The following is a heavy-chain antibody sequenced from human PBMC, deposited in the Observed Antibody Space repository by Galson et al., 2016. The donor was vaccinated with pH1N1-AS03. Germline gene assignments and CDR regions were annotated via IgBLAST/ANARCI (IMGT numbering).Heavy chain of an antibody. V-gene: IGHV2-70*11. Sequence: PALVKPTQTLTLTCTFSGFSLSTSGMCVSWIRQPPGKALEWLARIDWDDDKYYSTSLKTRLTISKDTSKNQVVLTMTNMDPVDTATYYRQRMRDLGDLRDAFDNWGQGTMVTVSS. CDR3: QRMRDLGDLRDAFDN. CDR1: GFSLSTSGMC. CDR2: IDWDDDK. D-gene: IGHD2-21*02. J-gene: IGHJ3*02.